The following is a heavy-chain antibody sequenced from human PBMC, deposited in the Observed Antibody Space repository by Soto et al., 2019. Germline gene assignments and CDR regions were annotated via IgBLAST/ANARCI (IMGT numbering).Heavy chain of an antibody. V-gene: IGHV1-18*01. CDR1: GYTFTMSG. J-gene: IGHJ6*02. CDR3: AREGPRPYYYYGMDV. CDR2: ISGYNGNT. Sequence: QVQLEQSGAEVKKPGASVKVSCKSSGYTFTMSGISWVRQAPGQGLEWMGWISGYNGNTNYEQKFKDRVTMTTDTSTNTAYMELRSLRSDDTAVYYCAREGPRPYYYYGMDVWGQGTTVTVSS.